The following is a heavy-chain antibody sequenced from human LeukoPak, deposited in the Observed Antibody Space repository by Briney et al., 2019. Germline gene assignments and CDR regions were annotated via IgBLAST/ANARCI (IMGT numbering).Heavy chain of an antibody. J-gene: IGHJ4*02. V-gene: IGHV3-33*01. D-gene: IGHD1-26*01. CDR2: IWTDGSKK. Sequence: EWVTVIWTDGSKKYYVDSVKGRCSISRDNSNNILYLQMDSLRVEDTAVYYCVRRGAGTYDFDYWGQGTLVTVST. CDR3: VRRGAGTYDFDY.